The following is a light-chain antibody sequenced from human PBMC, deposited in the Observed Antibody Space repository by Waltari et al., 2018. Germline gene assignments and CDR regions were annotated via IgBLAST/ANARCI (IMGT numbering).Light chain of an antibody. CDR1: QDIGDS. CDR3: QKYNRAPRT. V-gene: IGKV1-27*01. CDR2: AAS. J-gene: IGKJ1*01. Sequence: DIQLTQSPSSLSASSGHRVTIACLASQDIGDSLAWYQQKPGKPPGLLIYAASTLHSGVPSRFSGSGSGTDFTLTISSLQPEDVATYYCQKYNRAPRTFGQGT.